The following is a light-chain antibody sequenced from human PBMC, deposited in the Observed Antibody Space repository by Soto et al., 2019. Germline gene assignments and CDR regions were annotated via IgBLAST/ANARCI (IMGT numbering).Light chain of an antibody. Sequence: EVVMTQSPATLSVARGEIATLSCRASQTVRDNLGWYQQKPGQPPRLLIYGATTRATGIPARFSGSGSGTEFTLTISSLQSEDFAVYYCQQYNNWPLTFGGGTKVDI. CDR3: QQYNNWPLT. V-gene: IGKV3D-15*01. CDR1: QTVRDN. J-gene: IGKJ4*01. CDR2: GAT.